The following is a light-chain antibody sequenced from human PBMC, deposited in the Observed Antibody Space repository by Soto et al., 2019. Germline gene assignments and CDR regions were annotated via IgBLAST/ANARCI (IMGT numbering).Light chain of an antibody. CDR3: AAWDDSLNGCV. CDR1: SSNIGSNS. Sequence: QSVLTQPPSASGTPGQRVTISCSGSSSNIGSNSVHWYRQIPGTAPKLLIYTNSQRPSGVPDRFSGSKSGTSASLAISGLQSEDEAEYYCAAWDDSLNGCVFGTGTKFTVL. J-gene: IGLJ1*01. V-gene: IGLV1-44*01. CDR2: TNS.